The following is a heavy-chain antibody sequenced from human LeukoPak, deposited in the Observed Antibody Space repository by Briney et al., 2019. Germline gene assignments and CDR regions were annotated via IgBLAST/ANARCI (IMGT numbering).Heavy chain of an antibody. CDR1: GFTFSSYW. V-gene: IGHV3-7*01. CDR2: IKQDGSEK. Sequence: PGGSLRLSCAASGFTFSSYWMSWVRQAPGKGLEWVANIKQDGSEKYYVDSVKGRFTISRDTAKNSLYLQMNSLRAEDTAVYYCARLDGYSSSWYMNYYYYMDVWGKGTTVTVSS. D-gene: IGHD6-13*01. CDR3: ARLDGYSSSWYMNYYYYMDV. J-gene: IGHJ6*03.